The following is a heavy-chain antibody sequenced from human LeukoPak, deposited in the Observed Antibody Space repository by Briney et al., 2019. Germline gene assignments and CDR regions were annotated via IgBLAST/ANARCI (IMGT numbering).Heavy chain of an antibody. Sequence: PSETLSLTFTVSGGSISSYYWSWIRQPPGKGLEWIGYIYTSGSTNYNPSLKNRVTISVDTSKNQFSLKLSSVTAADTAVYYCARHEDGYCSSTSCYPDAFDIWGQGTMVTVSS. CDR2: IYTSGST. V-gene: IGHV4-4*09. CDR1: GGSISSYY. D-gene: IGHD2-2*03. CDR3: ARHEDGYCSSTSCYPDAFDI. J-gene: IGHJ3*02.